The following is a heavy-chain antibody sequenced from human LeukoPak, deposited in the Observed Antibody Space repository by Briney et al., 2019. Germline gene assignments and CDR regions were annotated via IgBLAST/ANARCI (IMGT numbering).Heavy chain of an antibody. D-gene: IGHD1-1*01. J-gene: IGHJ4*02. CDR2: INHSGST. V-gene: IGHV4-34*01. CDR3: ARVTGATAGSFHS. CDR1: GGSFSGYY. Sequence: SETLSLTCAVYGGSFSGYYWSWIRQPPGKGLEWIGEINHSGSTNYNPSLKSRVTISVDTSKNQFSLKLSSVTAADTAVYYCARVTGATAGSFHSWGQGTLVSVTS.